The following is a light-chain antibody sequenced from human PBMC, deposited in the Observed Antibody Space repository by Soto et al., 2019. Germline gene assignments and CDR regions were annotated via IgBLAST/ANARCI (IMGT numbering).Light chain of an antibody. J-gene: IGKJ4*01. CDR1: QSVFRH. CDR3: QQYNSWPLT. V-gene: IGKV3-15*01. Sequence: EIVGTQSPAPLSVSPGERATLSCRASQSVFRHLAWYRQTPGQAPRLLIYGASTRATGVPARFSGSGSETEFTLTINSLQSEDFAVYYCQQYNSWPLTFGGGTKVEIK. CDR2: GAS.